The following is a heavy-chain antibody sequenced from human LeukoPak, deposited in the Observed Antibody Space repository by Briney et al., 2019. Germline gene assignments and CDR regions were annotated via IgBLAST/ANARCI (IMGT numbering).Heavy chain of an antibody. Sequence: ASVKVSCKASGYTFTSYDINWVRQATGQGLEWMGWMNPNSGNTGYARKSQGRVTMTRNTSISTAYMELSSLRSEDTAVYYCAMRVGANFDYWGQGTLVTVSS. V-gene: IGHV1-8*01. CDR1: GYTFTSYD. J-gene: IGHJ4*02. CDR3: AMRVGANFDY. D-gene: IGHD1-26*01. CDR2: MNPNSGNT.